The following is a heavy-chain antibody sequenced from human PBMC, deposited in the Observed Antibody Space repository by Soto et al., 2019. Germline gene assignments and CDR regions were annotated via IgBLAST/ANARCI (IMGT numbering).Heavy chain of an antibody. CDR3: ARAPASGYYDY. D-gene: IGHD3-22*01. J-gene: IGHJ4*02. Sequence: EVQLVESGEASVQPGGSLRLSCAASGFTFSSYNMHWVRQAPGKGLEYVSAISSNGGSTYYADSVKGRFTISRDNSKNTLYLQMGSLRTEDMAVYYCARAPASGYYDYWGQGTLVTVSS. CDR2: ISSNGGST. CDR1: GFTFSSYN. V-gene: IGHV3-64*02.